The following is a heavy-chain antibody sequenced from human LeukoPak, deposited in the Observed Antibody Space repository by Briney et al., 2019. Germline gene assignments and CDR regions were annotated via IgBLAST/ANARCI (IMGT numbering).Heavy chain of an antibody. Sequence: ASVKASCKASRYTFTAYYMHWVRQAPGQGLEWMGWINPTTGGTSYAQKFQGRLTMTRDTSISTAFMELSSLRSDDTAVYYCARDDTVLLWFGATNWFDPWGQGTLVTVSS. J-gene: IGHJ5*02. CDR3: ARDDTVLLWFGATNWFDP. D-gene: IGHD3-10*01. V-gene: IGHV1-2*02. CDR2: INPTTGGT. CDR1: RYTFTAYY.